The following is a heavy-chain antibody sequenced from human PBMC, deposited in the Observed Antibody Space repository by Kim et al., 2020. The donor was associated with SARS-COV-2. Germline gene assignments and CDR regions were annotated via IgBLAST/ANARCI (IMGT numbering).Heavy chain of an antibody. CDR1: GGSISSGGYY. D-gene: IGHD3-3*01. V-gene: IGHV4-31*03. Sequence: SETLSLTCTVSGGSISSGGYYWSWIRQHPGKGLEWIGYIYYSGSTYYNPSLKSRVTISVDTSKNQFSLKLSSVTAADTAVYYCARATFYDFWSGNAFDIWGQGTMVNVSS. CDR2: IYYSGST. J-gene: IGHJ3*02. CDR3: ARATFYDFWSGNAFDI.